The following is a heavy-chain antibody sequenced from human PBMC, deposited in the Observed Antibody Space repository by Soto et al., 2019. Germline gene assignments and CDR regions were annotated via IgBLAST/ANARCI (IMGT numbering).Heavy chain of an antibody. V-gene: IGHV4-34*01. Sequence: SETLSLTCAVYGGSFSGYYWSWIRQPPGKGLEWIGEINHSGSTNYNPSLKSRVTISVDTSKNQFSLKLSSVTAADTAVYYCARGRAARIFGVVTLNDYWGQGTLVTVSS. CDR2: INHSGST. CDR3: ARGRAARIFGVVTLNDY. CDR1: GGSFSGYY. D-gene: IGHD3-3*01. J-gene: IGHJ4*02.